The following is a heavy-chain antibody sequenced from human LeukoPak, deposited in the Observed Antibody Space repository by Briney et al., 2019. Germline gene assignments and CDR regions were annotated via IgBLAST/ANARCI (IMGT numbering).Heavy chain of an antibody. CDR1: GYTFTTYG. D-gene: IGHD3-9*01. CDR2: ISGYNGNT. CDR3: ARGSYNILTGSSRFDP. V-gene: IGHV1-18*01. Sequence: ASVKVSCKASGYTFTTYGISWVRQAPGQGLEWMGWISGYNGNTNYAQKFQGRVTMTTDTSTTTVYMDVRSLRSDDTAVYYCARGSYNILTGSSRFDPWGQGTLVTVSS. J-gene: IGHJ5*02.